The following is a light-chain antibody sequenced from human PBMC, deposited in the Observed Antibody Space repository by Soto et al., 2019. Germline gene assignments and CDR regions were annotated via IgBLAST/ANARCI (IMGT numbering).Light chain of an antibody. CDR3: ATWDVSLRGNV. CDR2: KNN. V-gene: IGLV1-47*01. Sequence: QSVLAQPPSASGTPGQRVIISCSGSGSNIGSHNVDWYQHLPGTAPKLLIRKNNQRPSGGPDRFSGSKSGASASLAISGLRSEDEADYDCATWDVSLRGNVFGTGTKLTVL. J-gene: IGLJ1*01. CDR1: GSNIGSHN.